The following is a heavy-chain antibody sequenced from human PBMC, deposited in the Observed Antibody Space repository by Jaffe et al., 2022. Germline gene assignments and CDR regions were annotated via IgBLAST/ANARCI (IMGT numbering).Heavy chain of an antibody. CDR2: IFSNDEK. D-gene: IGHD6-13*01. CDR1: GFSLSNARMG. Sequence: QVTLKESGPVLVKPTETLTLTCTVSGFSLSNARMGVSWIRQPPGKALEWLAHIFSNDEKSYSTSLKSRLTISKDTSKSQVVLTMTNMDPVDTATYYCARIAATDDWSHFGYSSSWYSGWFDPWGQGTLVTVSS. CDR3: ARIAATDDWSHFGYSSSWYSGWFDP. J-gene: IGHJ5*02. V-gene: IGHV2-26*01.